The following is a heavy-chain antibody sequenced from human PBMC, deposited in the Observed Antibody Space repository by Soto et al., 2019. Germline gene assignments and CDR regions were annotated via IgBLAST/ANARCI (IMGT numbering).Heavy chain of an antibody. CDR2: IYYSGST. J-gene: IGHJ6*02. D-gene: IGHD5-18*01. CDR1: GGSISSYY. Sequence: SETLSLTCTVSGGSISSYYWSWIRQPPGKGLEWIGYIYYSGSTNYNPSLKSRVTISVDTSKNQFSLKLSSVTAADTAVYYCARPNGYGKAGGMDVWGQGTTVTVSS. V-gene: IGHV4-59*01. CDR3: ARPNGYGKAGGMDV.